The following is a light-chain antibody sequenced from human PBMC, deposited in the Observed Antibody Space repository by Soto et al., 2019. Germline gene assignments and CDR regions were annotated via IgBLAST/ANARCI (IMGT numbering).Light chain of an antibody. Sequence: QSALTQPASVSGSPGQSITISCTGTSSDVGNYNLVSWYQQHPDKAPKLMIHEVSKRPSGVSNRFSGSKSGNTASLTISGLQAEDEAAHYCCSYAGSSSNWVFGGGTKLTVL. J-gene: IGLJ3*02. CDR3: CSYAGSSSNWV. V-gene: IGLV2-23*02. CDR1: SSDVGNYNL. CDR2: EVS.